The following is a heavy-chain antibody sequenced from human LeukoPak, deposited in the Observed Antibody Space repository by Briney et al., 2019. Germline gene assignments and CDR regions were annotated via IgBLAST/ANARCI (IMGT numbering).Heavy chain of an antibody. J-gene: IGHJ6*03. V-gene: IGHV4-59*01. CDR1: GGSISSYY. CDR3: ARGKMTGQRNYYYYYYMDV. CDR2: IYYSGSA. D-gene: IGHD1-14*01. Sequence: PSETLSLTCTVSGGSISSYYWTWIRQPPGKGLECIGYIYYSGSANYNPSLKSRVTISVDMSKNQFSLKLSSVTAADTAVYYCARGKMTGQRNYYYYYYMDVWGKGTTITVSS.